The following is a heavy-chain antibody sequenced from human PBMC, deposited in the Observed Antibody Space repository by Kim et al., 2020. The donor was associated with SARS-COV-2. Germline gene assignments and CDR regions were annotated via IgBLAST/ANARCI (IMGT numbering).Heavy chain of an antibody. CDR2: ISYDGSNK. D-gene: IGHD6-19*01. J-gene: IGHJ3*02. Sequence: GGSLRLSCAASGFTFSSYAMHWVRQAPGKGLEWVAVISYDGSNKYYADSVKGRFTISRDNSKNTLYLQMNSLRAEDTAVYYCASHVAVAGTDAFDIWGQGTMVTVSS. CDR3: ASHVAVAGTDAFDI. V-gene: IGHV3-30-3*01. CDR1: GFTFSSYA.